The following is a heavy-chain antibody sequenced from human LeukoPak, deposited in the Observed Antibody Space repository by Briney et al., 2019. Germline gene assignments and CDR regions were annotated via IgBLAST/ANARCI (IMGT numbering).Heavy chain of an antibody. CDR2: INPNSGGT. Sequence: GASVTVSCKASGYTFTGYYMHWVRQAPGQGLEWMGWINPNSGGTNYAQKFQGRVTMTRDTSISTAYMELSRLRSDDTAVYYCARDGEYYYGSGRSYYYMDVWGKGTAVTISS. V-gene: IGHV1-2*02. D-gene: IGHD3-10*01. J-gene: IGHJ6*03. CDR1: GYTFTGYY. CDR3: ARDGEYYYGSGRSYYYMDV.